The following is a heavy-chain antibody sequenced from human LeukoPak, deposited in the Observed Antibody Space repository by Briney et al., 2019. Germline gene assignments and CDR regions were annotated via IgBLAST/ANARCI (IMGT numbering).Heavy chain of an antibody. CDR2: IKQDGREK. CDR3: VGGYGWLPDY. CDR1: GSTLSEFW. Sequence: GGSLRLSCAASGSTLSEFWMNWVRQAPGKGLEWVANIKQDGREKNYVDSVKGRFTISRDNAKNSAYLQMNNLRVDDTAVYYCVGGYGWLPDYWGQGTLVTVSS. V-gene: IGHV3-7*04. D-gene: IGHD6-19*01. J-gene: IGHJ4*02.